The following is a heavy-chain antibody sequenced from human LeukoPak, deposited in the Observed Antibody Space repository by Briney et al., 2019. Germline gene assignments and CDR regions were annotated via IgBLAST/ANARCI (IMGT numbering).Heavy chain of an antibody. J-gene: IGHJ6*02. CDR1: GGTFSSYA. CDR2: IIPIFGIA. D-gene: IGHD4-11*01. CDR3: ARETTPNYYYYGMDV. V-gene: IGHV1-69*04. Sequence: SVKVSCKASGGTFSSYAISWVRQAPGQGLEWMGRIIPIFGIANYAQKFQGRVTITADKSTSTAYMELSSLRSEDTAVYYCARETTPNYYYYGMDVWGQGTTVTVSS.